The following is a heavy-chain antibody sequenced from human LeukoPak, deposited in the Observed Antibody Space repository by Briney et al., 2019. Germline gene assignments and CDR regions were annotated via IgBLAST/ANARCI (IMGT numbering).Heavy chain of an antibody. V-gene: IGHV1-46*03. CDR2: INPSGGST. J-gene: IGHJ3*02. CDR1: GYTFTSYY. D-gene: IGHD6-19*01. Sequence: ASVKVSCKASGYTFTSYYMHWVRQAPGQGLEWMGIINPSGGSTSYAQKFQGRVTMTRDTSTSTVYMELSSLRSEDTAVYYCAREGSSGWYLTGKNTLDIWGQGTMVTVSS. CDR3: AREGSSGWYLTGKNTLDI.